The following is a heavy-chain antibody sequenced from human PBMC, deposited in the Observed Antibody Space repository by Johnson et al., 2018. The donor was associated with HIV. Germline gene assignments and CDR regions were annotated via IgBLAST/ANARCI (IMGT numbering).Heavy chain of an antibody. J-gene: IGHJ3*02. CDR3: ARARGYNFWSGYSKGGSFDI. CDR1: GFTVSSNY. CDR2: INWNGGRT. D-gene: IGHD3-3*01. V-gene: IGHV3-20*04. Sequence: VQLVESGGGLVQPGGSLRLSCAASGFTVSSNYMSWVRQAPGKGLEWVSGINWNGGRTGYADSVKDRFSISRDNGKNSLYLQMNSLRAEDTALYYCARARGYNFWSGYSKGGSFDIWGHGTMVTVSS.